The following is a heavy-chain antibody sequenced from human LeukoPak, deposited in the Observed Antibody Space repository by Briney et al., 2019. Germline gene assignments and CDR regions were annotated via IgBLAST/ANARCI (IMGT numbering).Heavy chain of an antibody. Sequence: GGSLRLSCAASGFTFSTYAMSWVRQAPGKGLEWVSAISGSGGSTYYADSVKGRFTISRDNSKNTLYLQMNSLRAEDTAVYYCAKVDRQQLVPFDYWGQGTLVTVSS. CDR1: GFTFSTYA. V-gene: IGHV3-23*01. CDR2: ISGSGGST. CDR3: AKVDRQQLVPFDY. J-gene: IGHJ4*02. D-gene: IGHD6-13*01.